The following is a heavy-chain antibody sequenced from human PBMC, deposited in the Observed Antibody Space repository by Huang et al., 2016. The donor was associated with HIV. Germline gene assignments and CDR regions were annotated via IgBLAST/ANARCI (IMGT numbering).Heavy chain of an antibody. CDR2: IKTNTGNP. CDR1: GYIFSSYA. CDR3: ARKPETYHYDSSGYYWNYFDY. D-gene: IGHD3-22*01. Sequence: QVQLVQSGSELKKTGASAKVSCKASGYIFSSYAMNWVRQAPGQGLEWMGWIKTNTGNPTYAQCFTGRFVFSLDTSVSTAYLKISSLKAEDTAVYYCARKPETYHYDSSGYYWNYFDYWGQGTLVTVSS. V-gene: IGHV7-4-1*02. J-gene: IGHJ4*02.